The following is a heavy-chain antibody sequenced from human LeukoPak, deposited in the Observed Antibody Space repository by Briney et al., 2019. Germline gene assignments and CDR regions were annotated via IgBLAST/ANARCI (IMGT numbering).Heavy chain of an antibody. CDR2: IYTSGST. CDR1: GGSISSGSYY. V-gene: IGHV4-61*02. Sequence: SETPSLTCTVSGGSISSGSYYWSWIRQPAGKGLEWIGRIYTSGSTNYNPSLKSRVTISVDTSKSQFSLKLSSVTAADTAVYYCARESYDSSGYYRNWFDPWGQGTLVTVSS. J-gene: IGHJ5*02. D-gene: IGHD3-22*01. CDR3: ARESYDSSGYYRNWFDP.